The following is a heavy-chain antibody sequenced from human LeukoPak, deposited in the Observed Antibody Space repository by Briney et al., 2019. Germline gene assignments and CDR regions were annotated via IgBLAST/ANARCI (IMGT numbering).Heavy chain of an antibody. Sequence: GGSLRLSCAVSGFTFSSYAMNWVRQAPGKGLEWVSSISGSGGRTYYADSVKGRFTISRDNSKNTLWLQVNSLRAEDTAVYYCAKDPELSGTDSWLDPWGQGTLVTVSS. V-gene: IGHV3-23*01. CDR3: AKDPELSGTDSWLDP. J-gene: IGHJ5*02. D-gene: IGHD1-20*01. CDR1: GFTFSSYA. CDR2: ISGSGGRT.